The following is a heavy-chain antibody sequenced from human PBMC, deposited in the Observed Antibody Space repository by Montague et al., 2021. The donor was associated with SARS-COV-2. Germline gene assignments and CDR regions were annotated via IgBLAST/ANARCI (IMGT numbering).Heavy chain of an antibody. V-gene: IGHV4-61*01. CDR1: GGSVRSGSYY. CDR3: ARIAMAATFDS. J-gene: IGHJ4*02. Sequence: SETLSLTCSVSGGSVRSGSYYWSWIRQPPGKGLEWIGHIYYTGGTKYNPTLKSRVSMSVDTSKNQFPLRLTSVGAADTAVYYCARIAMAATFDSGGQGALVTVSS. D-gene: IGHD6-19*01. CDR2: IYYTGGT.